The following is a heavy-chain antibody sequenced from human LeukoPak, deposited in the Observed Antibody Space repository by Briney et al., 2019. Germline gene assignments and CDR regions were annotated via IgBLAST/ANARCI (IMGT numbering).Heavy chain of an antibody. CDR1: GGSISPYY. D-gene: IGHD3-10*01. V-gene: IGHV4-59*12. CDR2: IYYSGNT. Sequence: PSETLSLTCTVSGGSISPYYWSWIRQPPGKGLEWIGYIYYSGNTYYNPSLKSRVTISVDTSKNQFSLKLSSVTAADTAVYYCARDRIYGSGSDHFDYWGQGTLVTVSS. J-gene: IGHJ4*02. CDR3: ARDRIYGSGSDHFDY.